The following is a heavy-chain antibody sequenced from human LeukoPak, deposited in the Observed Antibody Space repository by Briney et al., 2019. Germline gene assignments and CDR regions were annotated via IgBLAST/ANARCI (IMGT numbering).Heavy chain of an antibody. CDR2: ISSSSSYI. J-gene: IGHJ6*02. Sequence: GGSLRLSWAASGFTFSSYSMNWVRQAPGKGLEWVSSISSSSSYIYYADSVKGRFTISRDNAKNSLYLQMNSLRAEDTAVYYCAREMVDGMDVWGQGTTVTVSS. CDR1: GFTFSSYS. CDR3: AREMVDGMDV. D-gene: IGHD3-10*01. V-gene: IGHV3-21*01.